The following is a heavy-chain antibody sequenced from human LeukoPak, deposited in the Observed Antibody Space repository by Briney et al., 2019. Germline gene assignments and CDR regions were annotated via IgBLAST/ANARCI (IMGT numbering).Heavy chain of an antibody. CDR2: IYYSGST. V-gene: IGHV4-61*01. CDR1: GGSVSSGSFY. D-gene: IGHD3-22*01. CDR3: ARETYDSSGPGRRFDY. J-gene: IGHJ4*02. Sequence: PSETLSLTCTVSGGSVSSGSFYWSWIRQPPGKGLEWIGYIYYSGSTNCSPSLKSRVTKSVDTSKNQFSLKLSSVTAADTAVYYCARETYDSSGPGRRFDYWGQGTLVTVSS.